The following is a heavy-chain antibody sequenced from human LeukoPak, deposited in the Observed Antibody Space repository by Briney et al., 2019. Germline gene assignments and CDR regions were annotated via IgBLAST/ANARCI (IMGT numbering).Heavy chain of an antibody. V-gene: IGHV1-8*01. J-gene: IGHJ5*02. D-gene: IGHD2-2*01. CDR2: MNPNSGNT. CDR3: ARGVVPAAANEYWFDP. CDR1: GYTFTSYD. Sequence: AASVKVSCKASGYTFTSYDINWVRQATGQGLEWMGWMNPNSGNTGYAQKFQGRVTMTRNTSLSTAYMELSSLRSEDTAVYYCARGVVPAAANEYWFDPWGQGTLVTVSS.